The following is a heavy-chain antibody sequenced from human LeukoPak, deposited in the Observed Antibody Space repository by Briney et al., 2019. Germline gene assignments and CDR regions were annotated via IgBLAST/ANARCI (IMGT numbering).Heavy chain of an antibody. CDR2: VYHSGST. Sequence: PSETLSLTCAVSGYSISIGYYWGWIRQPPGKELEWIGSVYHSGSTYYNPSLKSRVTLSMDTSKNQFSLKLNSATAADTAAYYCARHAFFDSTGYYYYSDYWGQGSLVTVSS. J-gene: IGHJ4*02. CDR3: ARHAFFDSTGYYYYSDY. D-gene: IGHD3-22*01. V-gene: IGHV4-38-2*01. CDR1: GYSISIGYY.